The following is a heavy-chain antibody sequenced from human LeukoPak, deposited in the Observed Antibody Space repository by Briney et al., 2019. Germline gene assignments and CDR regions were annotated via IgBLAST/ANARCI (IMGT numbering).Heavy chain of an antibody. CDR3: AKEAREYSSSWYGS. D-gene: IGHD6-13*01. Sequence: GGSLRLSCAASGFTFSSYGMHWVRQAPGKGLEWVALIRYDGSNKYYADSVKGRFTISRDNSKNTLYLQMNSLRAEDTAVYYCAKEAREYSSSWYGSWGQGTLVTVSS. CDR1: GFTFSSYG. V-gene: IGHV3-30*02. J-gene: IGHJ4*02. CDR2: IRYDGSNK.